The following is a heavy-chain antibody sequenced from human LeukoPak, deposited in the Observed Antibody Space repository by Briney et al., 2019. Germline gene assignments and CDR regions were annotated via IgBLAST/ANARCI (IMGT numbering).Heavy chain of an antibody. CDR3: ARDGPYDSSGYRPNWFDP. V-gene: IGHV4-59*01. CDR2: IYYSGST. J-gene: IGHJ5*02. Sequence: SETLSLTCTVSGGSISSYYWSWIRQPPGKGLEWIGYIYYSGSTNYNPSLKSRVTISVDTSKNQFSLKLSSVTVADTAVCYCARDGPYDSSGYRPNWFDPWGQGTLVTVSS. D-gene: IGHD3-22*01. CDR1: GGSISSYY.